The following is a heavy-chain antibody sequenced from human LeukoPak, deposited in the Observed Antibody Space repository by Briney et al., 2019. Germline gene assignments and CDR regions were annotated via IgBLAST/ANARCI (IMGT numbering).Heavy chain of an antibody. J-gene: IGHJ4*02. CDR2: ISAYNGNT. CDR3: ARAHRFCSSTSCYYYFDY. CDR1: GDTFTSYG. V-gene: IGHV1-18*01. Sequence: ASVKVSCKASGDTFTSYGISWVRQAPGQGLEWMGWISAYNGNTNYAQKLQGRVTMTTDTSTSTAYMELSSLRSEDTAVYYCARAHRFCSSTSCYYYFDYWGQGTLVTVSS. D-gene: IGHD2-2*01.